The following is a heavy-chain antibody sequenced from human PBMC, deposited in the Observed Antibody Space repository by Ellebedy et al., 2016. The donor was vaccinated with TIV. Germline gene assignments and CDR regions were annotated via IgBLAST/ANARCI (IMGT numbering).Heavy chain of an antibody. CDR3: ASGLTGDYGAFDV. D-gene: IGHD4-17*01. J-gene: IGHJ3*01. CDR2: FADDGREE. Sequence: PGGSLRLSCAASGFTFSSLGMRRVRPAPGKGLEWVADFADDGREENYVDSVRGRFTISRDNAKNLLSLHMNTLRAEDTAVYYCASGLTGDYGAFDVWGPGTMVTVSS. V-gene: IGHV3-7*03. CDR1: GFTFSSLG.